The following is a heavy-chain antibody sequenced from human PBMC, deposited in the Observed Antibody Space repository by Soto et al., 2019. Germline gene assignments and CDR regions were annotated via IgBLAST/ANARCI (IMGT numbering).Heavy chain of an antibody. D-gene: IGHD2-2*01. V-gene: IGHV4-30-2*01. CDR1: GGSISSGGYS. J-gene: IGHJ5*02. Sequence: SETLSLTCAVSGGSISSGGYSWSWIRQPPGKGLEWIGYIYHSGSTYYNPSLKSRVTISVDRSKNQFSLKLSSVTAADTAVYYCARAVISTSPSFDPWGQGTLVTVSS. CDR3: ARAVISTSPSFDP. CDR2: IYHSGST.